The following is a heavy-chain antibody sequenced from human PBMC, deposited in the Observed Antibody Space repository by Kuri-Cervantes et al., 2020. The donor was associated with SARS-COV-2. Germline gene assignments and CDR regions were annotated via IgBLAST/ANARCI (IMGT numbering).Heavy chain of an antibody. J-gene: IGHJ6*02. CDR1: GFTFSSYW. D-gene: IGHD3-10*01. V-gene: IGHV3-7*01. CDR3: ARVLYYGSGSYPEGGYYGMDV. CDR2: IKQDGSEK. Sequence: GGSLRLSCAASGFTFSSYWMSWVRQAPGKGLEWVANIKQDGSEKYYVDSVKSRFTISRDNATNSLYLQMNSLRAEDTAVYYCARVLYYGSGSYPEGGYYGMDVWGQGTTVTVSS.